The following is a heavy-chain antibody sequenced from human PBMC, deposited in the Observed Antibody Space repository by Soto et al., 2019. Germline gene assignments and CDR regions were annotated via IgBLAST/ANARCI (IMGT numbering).Heavy chain of an antibody. CDR1: GGTFTSYG. CDR2: ISAYNGNT. D-gene: IGHD3-3*01. V-gene: IGHV1-18*01. J-gene: IGHJ6*03. CDR3: ASGTYYDFWSGSHYYYYMDV. Sequence: ASVKVSCKASGGTFTSYGISWVRQAPGQGLEWMGWISAYNGNTNYAQKLQGRVTMTTDTSTSTAYMELRSLRSDDTAVYYCASGTYYDFWSGSHYYYYMDVWGKGTTVTVSS.